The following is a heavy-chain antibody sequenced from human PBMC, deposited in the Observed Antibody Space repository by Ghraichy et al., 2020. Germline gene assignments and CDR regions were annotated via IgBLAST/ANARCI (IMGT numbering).Heavy chain of an antibody. D-gene: IGHD1-26*01. CDR1: GLSFSSYW. Sequence: GGSLRLSCAASGLSFSSYWMSWVRQAPGKGLEWVANMKHDGSEKYYVDSVKGRFTISRDNAKNSLYLQMNSLRAEDTAVYYCARGGSRHYNFWGQGTLVTVSS. CDR2: MKHDGSEK. CDR3: ARGGSRHYNF. V-gene: IGHV3-7*01. J-gene: IGHJ4*02.